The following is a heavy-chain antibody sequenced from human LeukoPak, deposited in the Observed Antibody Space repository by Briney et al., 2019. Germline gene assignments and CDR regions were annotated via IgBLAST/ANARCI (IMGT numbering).Heavy chain of an antibody. D-gene: IGHD5-18*01. J-gene: IGHJ4*02. CDR3: ARGNGYSYGYLDY. V-gene: IGHV3-33*01. CDR2: IWYDGSNK. CDR1: GFTFSSYG. Sequence: GGSLRLSCAASGFTFSSYGMHWVRQAPGKGLEWVAVIWYDGSNKYNADSVKGRFTISRDNSKNTLYLQMNSLRAEDTAVYYCARGNGYSYGYLDYWGQGTLVTVSS.